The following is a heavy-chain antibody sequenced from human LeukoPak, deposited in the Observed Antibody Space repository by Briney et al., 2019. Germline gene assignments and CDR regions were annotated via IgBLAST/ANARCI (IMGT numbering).Heavy chain of an antibody. V-gene: IGHV3-21*01. CDR1: GFTFSSYS. J-gene: IGHJ4*02. CDR2: ISSSSSYI. Sequence: AGGSLRLSCAASGFTFSSYSMNWVRQAPGKGLEWVSFISSSSSYIYYADSVKGRFTISRDNAKNSLYLQMNSLRAEDTAVYYCARGQKAHFDYWGQGTLVTVSS. CDR3: ARGQKAHFDY.